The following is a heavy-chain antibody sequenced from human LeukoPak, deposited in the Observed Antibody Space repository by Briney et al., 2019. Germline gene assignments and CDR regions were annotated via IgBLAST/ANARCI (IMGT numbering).Heavy chain of an antibody. Sequence: PSETLSLTCTVSGGSISSGSYYWSWIRQPAVKGLEWIGRIYTSGSTNYNPSLKSRVTISVDTSKNQFSLKLSSVTAADTAVYYCARSYVGSGSYYDYWGQGTLVTVSS. CDR1: GGSISSGSYY. CDR2: IYTSGST. CDR3: ARSYVGSGSYYDY. D-gene: IGHD3-10*01. J-gene: IGHJ4*02. V-gene: IGHV4-61*02.